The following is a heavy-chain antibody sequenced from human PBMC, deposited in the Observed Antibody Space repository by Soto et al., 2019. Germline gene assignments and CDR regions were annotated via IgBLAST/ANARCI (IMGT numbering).Heavy chain of an antibody. CDR1: GYTFTGYY. J-gene: IGHJ4*02. D-gene: IGHD6-19*01. CDR3: ARGRIAVAGTWAVFDY. CDR2: INPNSGGT. V-gene: IGHV1-2*02. Sequence: QVQLVQSGAEVKKPGASVKVSCKASGYTFTGYYMHWVRQAPGQGLEWMGWINPNSGGTNYAQKFQGRVTMTRDTSISTAYMELSRLRSDDTAVYYCARGRIAVAGTWAVFDYWGQGTLVTVSS.